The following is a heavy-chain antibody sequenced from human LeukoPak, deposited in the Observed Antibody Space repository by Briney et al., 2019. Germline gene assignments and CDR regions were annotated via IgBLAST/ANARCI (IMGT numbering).Heavy chain of an antibody. CDR2: ISGSGSST. CDR3: AKAGSTAWTAVDF. CDR1: GFTFSSCA. Sequence: GGSLRLSCAASGFTFSSCAMNWVRLAPGKGLEWVSVISGSGSSTYYAASVKGRFTISRDNSKNILYLQMKSLRVEDTAIYYCAKAGSTAWTAVDFWGQGTLVTVSS. V-gene: IGHV3-23*01. D-gene: IGHD2-2*01. J-gene: IGHJ4*02.